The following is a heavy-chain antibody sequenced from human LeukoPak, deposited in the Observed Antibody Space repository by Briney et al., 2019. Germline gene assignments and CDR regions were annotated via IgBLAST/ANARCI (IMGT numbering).Heavy chain of an antibody. V-gene: IGHV4-30-4*01. J-gene: IGHJ5*02. CDR2: IYYSGST. D-gene: IGHD1-20*01. CDR3: ARHSNWNAVVDWFDP. CDR1: GGSISSGDYY. Sequence: SETLSLTCTVSGGSISSGDYYWSWIRQPPGKGLEWIGYIYYSGSTYYNPSLKSRLTISIDTSKNQISLELNYVTAADTAVYYCARHSNWNAVVDWFDPWGQGTQVTVSS.